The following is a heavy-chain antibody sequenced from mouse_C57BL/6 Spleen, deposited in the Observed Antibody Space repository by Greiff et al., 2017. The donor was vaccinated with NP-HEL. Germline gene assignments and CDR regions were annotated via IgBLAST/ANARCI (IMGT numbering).Heavy chain of an antibody. CDR3: ASTLYGNYGAY. V-gene: IGHV5-17*01. CDR2: ISSGSSTI. CDR1: GFTFSDYG. D-gene: IGHD2-1*01. Sequence: EVQLVESGGGLVKPGGSLKLSCAASGFTFSDYGMHWVRQAPEKGLEWVAYISSGSSTIYYADTVKGRFTISRDNAKNTLFLQMTSLRSEDTAMYYCASTLYGNYGAYWGQGTLVTVSA. J-gene: IGHJ3*01.